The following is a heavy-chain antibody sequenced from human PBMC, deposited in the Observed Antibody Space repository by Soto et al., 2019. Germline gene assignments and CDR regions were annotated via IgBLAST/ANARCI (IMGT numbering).Heavy chain of an antibody. J-gene: IGHJ3*02. V-gene: IGHV3-30*18. CDR3: AKDGFWGSWPGIAVAGSWYDAFDI. D-gene: IGHD6-19*01. CDR1: GFTFSSYC. CDR2: ISYDGSNK. Sequence: GGSLRLSCAASGFTFSSYCMHWVRQAPGKGLEWVAVISYDGSNKYYADSVKGRFTISRDNSKNTLYLQMNSLRAEDTAVYYCAKDGFWGSWPGIAVAGSWYDAFDIWGQGTMVTVSS.